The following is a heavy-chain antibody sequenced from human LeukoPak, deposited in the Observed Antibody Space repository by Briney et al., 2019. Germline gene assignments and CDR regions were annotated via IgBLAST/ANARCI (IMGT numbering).Heavy chain of an antibody. Sequence: PSETLSLTCTVSGGSISSGSYYWSWIRQPAGKGLEWIGRIYTSGSTNYNPSLKSRVTISVDTSKNQFSLKLSSVTAADTAVYYCARGGRGLRYFDWLQHYYYMDVWGKGTTVTVSS. CDR2: IYTSGST. CDR1: GGSISSGSYY. J-gene: IGHJ6*03. D-gene: IGHD3-9*01. CDR3: ARGGRGLRYFDWLQHYYYMDV. V-gene: IGHV4-61*02.